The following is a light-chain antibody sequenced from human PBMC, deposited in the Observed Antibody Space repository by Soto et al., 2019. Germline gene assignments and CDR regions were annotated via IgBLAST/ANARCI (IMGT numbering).Light chain of an antibody. J-gene: IGLJ1*01. Sequence: QSVLTQPASVSGSPGQWITISCTGTSSDVGGYNYVSWYQQHPVKAPKLLIYDVSDRPSGVSIRFSGSKSGNTASLTISGLQAEDEADYYCGSYTTSSTLVFGTGTKVTVL. CDR2: DVS. CDR1: SSDVGGYNY. V-gene: IGLV2-14*03. CDR3: GSYTTSSTLV.